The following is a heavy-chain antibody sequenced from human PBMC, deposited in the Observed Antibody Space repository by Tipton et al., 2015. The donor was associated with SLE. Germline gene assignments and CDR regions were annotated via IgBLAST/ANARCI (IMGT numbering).Heavy chain of an antibody. J-gene: IGHJ4*02. CDR3: AKPRRANSAAYSFDY. D-gene: IGHD1/OR15-1a*01. CDR2: IWYDGDNK. Sequence: GSLRLSCSASGFTFSTYGMHWVRQAPGKGPEWVALIWYDGDNKYYAASVKGRFTISRDNSKNILYLQMNGLRAEDTAVYFCAKPRRANSAAYSFDYWGPGTLVTVSS. CDR1: GFTFSTYG. V-gene: IGHV3-30*02.